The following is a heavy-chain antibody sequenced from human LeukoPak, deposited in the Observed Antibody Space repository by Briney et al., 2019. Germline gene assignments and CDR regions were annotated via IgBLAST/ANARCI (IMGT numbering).Heavy chain of an antibody. V-gene: IGHV1-18*01. CDR2: ISAYNGNT. CDR3: ARGTSILTYYYDSSGYYYYFDY. CDR1: GYTFTSYG. Sequence: ASVKVSCKASGYTFTSYGISWVRQAPGQGLEWMGWISAYNGNTNYAQKLQGRVTMTTDTSTSTAYMELRSLRSDDTAVYYCARGTSILTYYYDSSGYYYYFDYWGQGTLVTVPS. J-gene: IGHJ4*02. D-gene: IGHD3-22*01.